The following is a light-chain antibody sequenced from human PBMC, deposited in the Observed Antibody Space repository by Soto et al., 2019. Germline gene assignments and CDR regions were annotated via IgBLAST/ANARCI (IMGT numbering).Light chain of an antibody. V-gene: IGKV4-1*01. CDR1: PSVLYSSNTKNY. J-gene: IGKJ2*01. CDR3: QQYYSTPYT. Sequence: IVMTQSPDSLAVSLGERATINCKSSPSVLYSSNTKNYLAWYQQKPGQPPKLLIYWASTRESGVPDRFSGSGSGTDFTLTISSLQAEDVAVYYCQQYYSTPYTFGQGTKLEIK. CDR2: WAS.